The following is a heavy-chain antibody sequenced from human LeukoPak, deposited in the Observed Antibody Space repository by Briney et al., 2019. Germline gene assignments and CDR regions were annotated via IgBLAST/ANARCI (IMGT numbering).Heavy chain of an antibody. J-gene: IGHJ4*02. Sequence: GGSLRLSCAASGFTFDDYAMHWVRQAPGKGLEWVSGISWNSGNIDYADSVKGRFTISRDNAKNSLYLQMNSLRAGDTALYYCAKDISVGQWLSPHFHYWGQGTLVTVSS. CDR2: ISWNSGNI. V-gene: IGHV3-9*01. CDR1: GFTFDDYA. D-gene: IGHD6-19*01. CDR3: AKDISVGQWLSPHFHY.